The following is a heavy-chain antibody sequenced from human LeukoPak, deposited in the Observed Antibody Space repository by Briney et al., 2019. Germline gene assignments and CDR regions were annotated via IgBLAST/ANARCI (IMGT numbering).Heavy chain of an antibody. CDR2: ISYSGST. D-gene: IGHD3-10*01. Sequence: PSETLSLTCAVSGGSISSGGYYWSWIRQPPGKGLEWIGYISYSGSTNYNPSLKSRVTISVDTSKNQFSLKLTSVTAADTAIYYCARNRDDAFDIWGPGTMVTVSS. CDR1: GGSISSGGYY. J-gene: IGHJ3*02. V-gene: IGHV4-61*08. CDR3: ARNRDDAFDI.